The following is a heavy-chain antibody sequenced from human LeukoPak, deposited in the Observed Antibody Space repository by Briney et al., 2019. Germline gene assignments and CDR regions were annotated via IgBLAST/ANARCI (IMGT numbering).Heavy chain of an antibody. V-gene: IGHV3-30*14. CDR3: ARDNPGVVTYPSGAFDI. J-gene: IGHJ3*02. CDR1: GFTFSSYA. CDR2: ISYDGSNK. Sequence: GGSLRLSCAASGFTFSSYAMHWVRQAPGKGLEWVAVISYDGSNKYYADSVKGRFTISRDNSKNTLYLQMNSLRAEDTAVYYCARDNPGVVTYPSGAFDIWGQGTMVTVSS. D-gene: IGHD3-3*01.